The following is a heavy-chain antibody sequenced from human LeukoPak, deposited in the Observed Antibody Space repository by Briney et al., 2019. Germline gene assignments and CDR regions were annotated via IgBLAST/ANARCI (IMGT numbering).Heavy chain of an antibody. V-gene: IGHV1-69*05. Sequence: SSVKVSCKASGGTFSSYAISWVRQAPGQGLEWMGGIIPIFGTANYAQKFQGRVTINTDESTSTAYMELSSLRCEDTAVYYCARDTDSSGLDAFDIWGQGTMVTVSS. CDR3: ARDTDSSGLDAFDI. CDR2: IIPIFGTA. D-gene: IGHD3-22*01. CDR1: GGTFSSYA. J-gene: IGHJ3*02.